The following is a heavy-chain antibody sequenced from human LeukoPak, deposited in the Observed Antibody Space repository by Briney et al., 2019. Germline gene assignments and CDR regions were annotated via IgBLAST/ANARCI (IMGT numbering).Heavy chain of an antibody. CDR2: TNEDGSYA. CDR1: GFTLSSYW. V-gene: IGHV3-74*03. J-gene: IGHJ4*02. D-gene: IGHD2-2*01. Sequence: GGSLRLSCAASGFTLSSYWVHWVRQPPGKGLMWLSRTNEDGSYAEFADSVKGRFTISRDNAKNSLYLQMNSLRAEDTALYYCARGYCSSTSCYFDYWGQGTLVTVSS. CDR3: ARGYCSSTSCYFDY.